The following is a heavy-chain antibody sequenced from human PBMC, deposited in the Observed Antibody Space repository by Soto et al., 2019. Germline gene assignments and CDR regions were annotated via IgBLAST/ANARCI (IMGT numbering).Heavy chain of an antibody. Sequence: QVQLAESGGGVVQPGRSLRLSCGASGFTFSTYAMHWVRQAPGTGLEWVASISYDGRYQNYADSVKGRFTISRDNSYNTLSLQMNSLRTEDSAMYYCAREGVYVSSVHYFDHWGQGTLVTVSS. CDR3: AREGVYVSSVHYFDH. V-gene: IGHV3-30*04. CDR2: ISYDGRYQ. J-gene: IGHJ4*02. D-gene: IGHD3-22*01. CDR1: GFTFSTYA.